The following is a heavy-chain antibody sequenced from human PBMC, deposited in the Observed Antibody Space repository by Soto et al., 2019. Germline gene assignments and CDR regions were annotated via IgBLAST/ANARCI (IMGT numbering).Heavy chain of an antibody. CDR2: ISPNSGGT. CDR3: ARDRSPYCGGDCSNDY. Sequence: ASVKVSCKASGYTFTGYYMHWVRQAPGQGLEWMGWISPNSGGTNYAQKFQGRVTMTRDTSISTAYMELSRLRSDDTAVYYCARDRSPYCGGDCSNDYWGQGTLVTVSS. J-gene: IGHJ4*02. V-gene: IGHV1-2*02. CDR1: GYTFTGYY. D-gene: IGHD2-21*02.